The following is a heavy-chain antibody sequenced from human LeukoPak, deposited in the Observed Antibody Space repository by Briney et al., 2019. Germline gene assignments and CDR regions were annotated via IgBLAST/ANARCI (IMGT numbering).Heavy chain of an antibody. Sequence: SETLSLTCTVSGYSISSGYYWGWIRQPPGKGLEWIGSIYHSGSTYYNPSLKSRVTISVDTSKNQFSLKLSSVTAADTAVYYCARAIAAAGTNWFDPWGQGTLVTVSS. D-gene: IGHD6-13*01. V-gene: IGHV4-38-2*02. J-gene: IGHJ5*02. CDR1: GYSISSGYY. CDR2: IYHSGST. CDR3: ARAIAAAGTNWFDP.